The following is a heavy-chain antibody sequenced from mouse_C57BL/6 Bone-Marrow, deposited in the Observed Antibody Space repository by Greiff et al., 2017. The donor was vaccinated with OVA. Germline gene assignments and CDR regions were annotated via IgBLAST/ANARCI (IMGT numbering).Heavy chain of an antibody. CDR3: ARRDGYFSWFAY. V-gene: IGHV1-81*01. Sequence: QVQLQQSGAELARPGASVKLSCKASGYTFTSYGISWVKQRTGQGLEWIGEIYPRSGNTYYNEKFKGKATLTADKSSSTAYMELRSLTSEDSAVYFCARRDGYFSWFAYWGQGTLVTVSA. J-gene: IGHJ3*01. CDR1: GYTFTSYG. D-gene: IGHD2-3*01. CDR2: IYPRSGNT.